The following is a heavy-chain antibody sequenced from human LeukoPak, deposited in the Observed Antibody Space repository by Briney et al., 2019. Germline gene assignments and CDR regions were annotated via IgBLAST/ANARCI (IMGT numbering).Heavy chain of an antibody. CDR3: GTGMSIAAHSFDC. D-gene: IGHD6-6*01. V-gene: IGHV1-24*01. J-gene: IGHJ4*02. Sequence: ASVKVSCKVSGYTLTELSMHWVRQAPGKGLEWMGGFDPEDGETIYAQKFQGRVTMTEDTSTDTAYMELSSLRSEDTAVYYCGTGMSIAAHSFDCWGQGTLFTVSS. CDR1: GYTLTELS. CDR2: FDPEDGET.